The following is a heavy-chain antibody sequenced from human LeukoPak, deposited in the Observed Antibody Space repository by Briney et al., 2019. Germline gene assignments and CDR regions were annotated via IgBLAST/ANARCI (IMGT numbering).Heavy chain of an antibody. Sequence: EASVKVTCKASGGTFSSYAIRWVGQPPGQGLEWMGRIIPIIGTANCAHKFQGRVTITTHGSSRTAYMELSSLRSKDTAMYCCAIAYSSSSLVFDYWGQGTPVTVSS. V-gene: IGHV1-69*05. CDR1: GGTFSSYA. D-gene: IGHD6-6*01. J-gene: IGHJ4*02. CDR2: IIPIIGTA. CDR3: AIAYSSSSLVFDY.